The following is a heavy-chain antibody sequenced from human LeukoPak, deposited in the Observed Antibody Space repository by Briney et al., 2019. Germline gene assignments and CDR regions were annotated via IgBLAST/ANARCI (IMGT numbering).Heavy chain of an antibody. CDR3: ARGGPPKTWIQLWGWFDP. D-gene: IGHD5-18*01. CDR1: GYTFTGYY. Sequence: EASVKVSCKASGYTFTGYYMHWVRQAPGQGLEWMGWINPNSGGTNYAQKFQGRVTMTRDTSISTVYMDLSRLRSDDTAVYYCARGGPPKTWIQLWGWFDPWGQGTLVTVSS. J-gene: IGHJ5*02. CDR2: INPNSGGT. V-gene: IGHV1-2*02.